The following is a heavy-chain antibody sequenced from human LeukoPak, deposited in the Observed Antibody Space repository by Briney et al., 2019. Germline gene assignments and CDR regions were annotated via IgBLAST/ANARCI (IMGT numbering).Heavy chain of an antibody. CDR2: IYYSGST. CDR1: GGSVSSGSYY. CDR3: AREDSGSSFDY. Sequence: SETLSLTCTVSGGSVSSGSYYWRWIRQPPGKGLEWMGYIYYSGSTNYNPSLKSRVTISVDTSKNQFSLKLSSVTAADTAVYYCAREDSGSSFDYWGQGTLVTVSS. D-gene: IGHD1-26*01. V-gene: IGHV4-61*01. J-gene: IGHJ4*02.